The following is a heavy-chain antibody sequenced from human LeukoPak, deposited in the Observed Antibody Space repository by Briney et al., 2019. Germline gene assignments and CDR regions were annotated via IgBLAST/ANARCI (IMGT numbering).Heavy chain of an antibody. J-gene: IGHJ4*02. D-gene: IGHD3-3*01. CDR2: IYYSGST. Sequence: SETLSLTCTVSGGSISSYYLSWIRQPPGKGLEWIGYIYYSGSTNYNPSLKSRVTISVDTSKNQFSLKLSSVTAADTAVYYCARALLDFWSGYYYYFDYWGQGTLVTVSS. CDR3: ARALLDFWSGYYYYFDY. CDR1: GGSISSYY. V-gene: IGHV4-59*01.